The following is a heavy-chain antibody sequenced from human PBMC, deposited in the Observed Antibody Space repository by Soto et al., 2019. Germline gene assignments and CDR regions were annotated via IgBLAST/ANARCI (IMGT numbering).Heavy chain of an antibody. Sequence: ESGGGVVQPGRSLRLSCAASGFTFSSHSIQWVRQAPGKGLEWVAVISYDGSIKYYADSVKGRFTISRVNSKNTAYLQMNSLRAEDTAVFYCAREWSTSGDLDYWCQGTLVIVSS. J-gene: IGHJ4*02. CDR1: GFTFSSHS. CDR2: ISYDGSIK. V-gene: IGHV3-30-3*01. D-gene: IGHD3-10*01. CDR3: AREWSTSGDLDY.